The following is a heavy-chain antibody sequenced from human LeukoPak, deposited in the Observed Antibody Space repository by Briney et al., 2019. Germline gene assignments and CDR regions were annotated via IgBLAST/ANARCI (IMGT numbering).Heavy chain of an antibody. Sequence: SVKVSCKASGGTFSSYAISWVRQAPGQGLGWMGGIIPIFGTANYAQKFQGRVTITADESTSTAYMELSSLRSEDTAVYYCARISYYDFWSGYSWGQGTLVTVSS. V-gene: IGHV1-69*13. CDR3: ARISYYDFWSGYS. J-gene: IGHJ4*02. D-gene: IGHD3-3*01. CDR2: IIPIFGTA. CDR1: GGTFSSYA.